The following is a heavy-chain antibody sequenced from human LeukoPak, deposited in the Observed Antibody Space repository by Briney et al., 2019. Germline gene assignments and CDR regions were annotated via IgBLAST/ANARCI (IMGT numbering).Heavy chain of an antibody. CDR3: ARGRVVRGVTPYDY. V-gene: IGHV4-59*01. J-gene: IGHJ4*02. CDR1: GGSISSYY. D-gene: IGHD3-10*01. CDR2: IYYSGST. Sequence: SETLSLTCTVSGGSISSYYWSWIRQPPGKGLEWIGYIYYSGSTNYNPSLKSRVTISVDTSKNQFSLKLNSVTAADTAVYYCARGRVVRGVTPYDYWGQGTLVTVSS.